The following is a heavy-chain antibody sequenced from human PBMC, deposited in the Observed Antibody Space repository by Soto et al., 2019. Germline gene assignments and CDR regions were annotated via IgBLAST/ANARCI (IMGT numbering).Heavy chain of an antibody. CDR2: ISGSGGST. Sequence: GGSLRLSCAASGFTFSSYAMSWVRLAPGKGLEWVSAISGSGGSTYYADSVKGRFTISRDNSMNTLYLQMNSLRAEDTAVYYCAKAIGRYCSSTSCYSSYYYYYYGMDVWGQGTTVTVSS. V-gene: IGHV3-23*01. D-gene: IGHD2-2*02. CDR3: AKAIGRYCSSTSCYSSYYYYYYGMDV. J-gene: IGHJ6*02. CDR1: GFTFSSYA.